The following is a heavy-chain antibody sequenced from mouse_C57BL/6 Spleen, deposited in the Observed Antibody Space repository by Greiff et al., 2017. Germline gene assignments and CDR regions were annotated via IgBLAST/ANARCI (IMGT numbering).Heavy chain of an antibody. V-gene: IGHV5-17*01. CDR2: ISSGSSTI. Sequence: DVKLVESGGGLVKPGGSLKLSCAASGFTFSDYGMHWVRQAPEKGLEWVAYISSGSSTIYYADTVKGRFTISRDNAKNTLFLQMTSLRSEDTAMYYCARLPGTGYAMDYWGQGTSVTVSS. D-gene: IGHD4-1*01. CDR3: ARLPGTGYAMDY. J-gene: IGHJ4*01. CDR1: GFTFSDYG.